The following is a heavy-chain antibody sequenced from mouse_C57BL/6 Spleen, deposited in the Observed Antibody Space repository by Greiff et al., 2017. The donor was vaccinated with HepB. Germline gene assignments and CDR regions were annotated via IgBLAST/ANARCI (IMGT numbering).Heavy chain of an antibody. CDR3: ARQGYDYDLGDYFDY. D-gene: IGHD2-4*01. V-gene: IGHV5-6*02. CDR1: GFTFSSYG. CDR2: ISSGGSYT. J-gene: IGHJ2*01. Sequence: EVKLVESGGDLVKPGGSLKLSCAASGFTFSSYGMSWVRQTPDKRLEWVATISSGGSYTYYPDSVKGRFTISRDNAKNTLYLQMSSLKSEDTAMYYCARQGYDYDLGDYFDYWGQGTTLTVSS.